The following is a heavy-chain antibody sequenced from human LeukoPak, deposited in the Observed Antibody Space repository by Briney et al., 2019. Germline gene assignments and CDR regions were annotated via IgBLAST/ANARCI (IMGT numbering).Heavy chain of an antibody. Sequence: PGGSLRLYCAASGFTFSSYSMNWVRQAPGKGLEWVSSISSSSSYIYYADSVKGRFTISRDNAKNSLYLQMNSLRAEDTAVYYCARDQGPGGAATDYWGQGTLVTVSS. J-gene: IGHJ4*02. D-gene: IGHD1-26*01. CDR3: ARDQGPGGAATDY. CDR1: GFTFSSYS. V-gene: IGHV3-21*01. CDR2: ISSSSSYI.